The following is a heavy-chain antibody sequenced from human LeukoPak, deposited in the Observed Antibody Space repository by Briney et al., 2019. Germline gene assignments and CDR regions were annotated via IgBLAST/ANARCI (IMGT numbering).Heavy chain of an antibody. Sequence: GGSLRLSCAASGFSFSSYWMSWVRQAPGKGLEWVANIKEDGNEKNFVDSVKGRFTISRDNAKSSVYLQMNSLRAEDTAMYYCAKDTWLVAVGIQVFDYWGQGILVTVSS. V-gene: IGHV3-7*03. CDR2: IKEDGNEK. CDR3: AKDTWLVAVGIQVFDY. CDR1: GFSFSSYW. J-gene: IGHJ4*02. D-gene: IGHD6-19*01.